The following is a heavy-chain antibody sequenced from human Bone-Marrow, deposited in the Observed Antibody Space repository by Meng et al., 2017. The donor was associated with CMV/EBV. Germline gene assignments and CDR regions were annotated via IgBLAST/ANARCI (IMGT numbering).Heavy chain of an antibody. CDR1: GFTFSSYE. D-gene: IGHD4-17*01. CDR2: ISSSGSTI. J-gene: IGHJ6*02. CDR3: ATNYGIYYYYGMDV. V-gene: IGHV3-48*03. Sequence: GESLKISCAASGFTFSSYEMNWVRQAPGKRLEWVSYISSSGSTIYYADSVKGRFTISRDNAKNSLYLQMNSLRAEDTAVYYCATNYGIYYYYGMDVWGQGTTVTVSS.